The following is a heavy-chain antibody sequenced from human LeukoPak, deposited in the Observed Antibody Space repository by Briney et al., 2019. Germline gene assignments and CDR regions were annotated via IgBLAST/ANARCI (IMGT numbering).Heavy chain of an antibody. J-gene: IGHJ5*02. CDR2: TYYTSKWTG. CDR1: GDDVSSDSSS. V-gene: IGHV6-1*01. Sequence: SQTLSLTFAISGDDVSSDSSSWHWIRQSPSRGLEWLGRTYYTSKWTGDAAVSVRSRIAIAPDTSKNQFTLQLNSVTVEDTAVYYCARRARWNSYFDPWGQGILVVVSS. CDR3: ARRARWNSYFDP. D-gene: IGHD1-7*01.